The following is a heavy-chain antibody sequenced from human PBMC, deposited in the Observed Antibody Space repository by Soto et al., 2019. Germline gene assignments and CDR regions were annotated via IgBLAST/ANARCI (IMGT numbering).Heavy chain of an antibody. CDR2: IYYSGST. D-gene: IGHD5-12*01. J-gene: IGHJ4*02. CDR3: ARDWGDGYNYLDY. V-gene: IGHV4-30-4*01. Sequence: SETLSLTCTVCGGSIWSGDYYWSWIRQPPGKGLEWIGYIYYSGSTYYNPSLKSRVTISVDTSKNQFSLKLSSVTAADTAVYYCARDWGDGYNYLDYWGQGTLVTVSS. CDR1: GGSIWSGDYY.